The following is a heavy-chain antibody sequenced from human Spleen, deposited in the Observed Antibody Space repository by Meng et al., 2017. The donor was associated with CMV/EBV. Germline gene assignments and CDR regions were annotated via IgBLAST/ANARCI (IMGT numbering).Heavy chain of an antibody. CDR3: ATGGYDGSYYYGMDV. V-gene: IGHV1-69*05. Sequence: SVKVSCKASGGTLSSYAISWVRQAPGQGLEWMGGIIPIFGTANYAQKFQGRVTITTDESTSTAYMEMSSLRSDDTAVYYCATGGYDGSYYYGMDVWGQGTTVTVSS. CDR2: IIPIFGTA. CDR1: GGTLSSYA. D-gene: IGHD5-24*01. J-gene: IGHJ6*02.